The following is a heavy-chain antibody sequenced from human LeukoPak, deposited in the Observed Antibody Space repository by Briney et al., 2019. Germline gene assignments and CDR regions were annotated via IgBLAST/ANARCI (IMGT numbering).Heavy chain of an antibody. CDR1: GYTFTDYY. Sequence: ASLTVSFKASGYTFTDYYMHWVRQAPGHGLEWMGWIYPDSGGTNYAQKFQGRVTMTRDTSISTAYMGLSRLTSDDTAVYYCARGRSDYYLDSWGQGTLVTVSS. D-gene: IGHD3-10*01. V-gene: IGHV1-2*02. CDR2: IYPDSGGT. J-gene: IGHJ4*02. CDR3: ARGRSDYYLDS.